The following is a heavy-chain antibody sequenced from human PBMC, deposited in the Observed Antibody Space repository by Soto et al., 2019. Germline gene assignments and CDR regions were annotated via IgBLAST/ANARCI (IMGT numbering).Heavy chain of an antibody. CDR2: NSHSAST. CDR3: AAPHFWSGPWTQTRLDY. J-gene: IGHJ4*02. D-gene: IGHD3-3*02. CDR1: ADSINISGW. V-gene: IGHV4-4*02. Sequence: PSETRSLTXAVYADSINISGWWNWVRQPRGRGLERSGQNSHSASTNYNPSLTSRVTISVDKSKSHFSLKLTSVTAADTAVYYCAAPHFWSGPWTQTRLDYWGQGTLVTVSS.